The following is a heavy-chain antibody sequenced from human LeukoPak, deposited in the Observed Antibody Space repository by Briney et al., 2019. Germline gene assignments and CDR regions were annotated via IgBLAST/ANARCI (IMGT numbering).Heavy chain of an antibody. CDR1: GYTLSDYY. CDR3: ARVGLSSSSNGYYGMDV. V-gene: IGHV1-2*02. Sequence: ASVKVSCKGSGYTLSDYYIHWVRQAPGQGLEWMGWIKPKSGGTNYAQKFQGGVTMTRDTSISTAYMELSRLTSDDTAVYYRARVGLSSSSNGYYGMDVWGQGTTVTVSS. D-gene: IGHD6-6*01. J-gene: IGHJ6*02. CDR2: IKPKSGGT.